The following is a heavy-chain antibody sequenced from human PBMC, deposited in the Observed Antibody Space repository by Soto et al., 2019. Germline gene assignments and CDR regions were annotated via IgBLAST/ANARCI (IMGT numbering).Heavy chain of an antibody. D-gene: IGHD1-7*01. J-gene: IGHJ6*02. CDR2: IYSGGYT. CDR1: GFTVSNNY. CDR3: ARARAGTMGYYGMDV. Sequence: PGGSLRLSCAVSGFTVSNNYMSWVRQAPGQGLEGVSVIYSGGYTAYGDSVKGRFTISRDNSKNTLYLQMNSLRDEDTAVYYCARARAGTMGYYGMDVWGQGTTVTVSS. V-gene: IGHV3-53*01.